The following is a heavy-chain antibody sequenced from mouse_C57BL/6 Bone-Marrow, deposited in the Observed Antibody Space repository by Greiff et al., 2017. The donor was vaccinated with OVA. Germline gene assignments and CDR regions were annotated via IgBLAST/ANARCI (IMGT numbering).Heavy chain of an antibody. V-gene: IGHV14-2*01. D-gene: IGHD2-2*01. CDR1: GFNIKDYY. CDR3: ARWFSRAMDY. J-gene: IGHJ4*01. Sequence: EVKLMESGAELVKPGASVKLSCTASGFNIKDYYMHWVKQRTEQGLEWIGRIDPEDGETKYAPKFPGKATITADTSSNTAYLQLSSLTSEDTAVYYCARWFSRAMDYWGQGTSVTVSS. CDR2: IDPEDGET.